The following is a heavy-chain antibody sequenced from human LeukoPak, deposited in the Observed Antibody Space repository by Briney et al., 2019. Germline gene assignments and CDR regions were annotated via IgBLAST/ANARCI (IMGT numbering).Heavy chain of an antibody. CDR1: GYTFLNYG. CDR3: ARGGQQLLSFDI. CDR2: IYPYTGNT. D-gene: IGHD6-13*01. Sequence: GASVKVTLSASGYTFLNYGISRVRQAPGQGLEWMGWIYPYTGNTNYAQMVQGRVTMTTDTSTRTAYMELTSLTSDDTAVYYCARGGQQLLSFDIWGPGTLVTVSS. V-gene: IGHV1-18*01. J-gene: IGHJ5*01.